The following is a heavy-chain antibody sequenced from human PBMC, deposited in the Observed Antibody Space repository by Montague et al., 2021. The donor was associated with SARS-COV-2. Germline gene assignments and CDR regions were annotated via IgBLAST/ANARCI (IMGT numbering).Heavy chain of an antibody. Sequence: SETLSLTCTVSSDSFSSSDWWCWVRQPPGKGLDWIGEISHGGTNNYQSSLNSRVTMSIDKSKNQFSLLLTSVTAADAAVYYCAREAKAVSGRLDCWGQGTLVTVSS. CDR3: AREAKAVSGRLDC. CDR2: ISHGGTN. CDR1: SDSFSSSDW. J-gene: IGHJ4*02. V-gene: IGHV4-4*02. D-gene: IGHD6-19*01.